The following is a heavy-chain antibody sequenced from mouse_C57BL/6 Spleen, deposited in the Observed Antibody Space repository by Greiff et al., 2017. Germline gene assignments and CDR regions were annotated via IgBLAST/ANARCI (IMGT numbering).Heavy chain of an antibody. V-gene: IGHV1-80*01. Sequence: VKLMESGAELVKPGASVKISCKASGYAFSSYWMNWVKQRPGKGLEWIGQIYPGDGDTNYNGKFKVKATLTADKSSSTAYMQLSSLTSEDSAVYFCARWGYDYDYAMDYWGQGTSGTVSS. CDR3: ARWGYDYDYAMDY. CDR2: IYPGDGDT. J-gene: IGHJ4*01. CDR1: GYAFSSYW. D-gene: IGHD2-4*01.